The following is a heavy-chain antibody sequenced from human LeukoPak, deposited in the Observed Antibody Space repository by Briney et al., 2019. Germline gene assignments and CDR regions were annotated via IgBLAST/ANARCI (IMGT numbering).Heavy chain of an antibody. CDR3: ARSSGYDILTGYFGP. CDR2: INHSGST. V-gene: IGHV4-34*01. D-gene: IGHD3-9*01. J-gene: IGHJ5*02. Sequence: KPSETLSLTCAVYGGSFSGYYWSWIRQPPGKGLERIGEINHSGSTNYNPSLKSRVTISVDTSKNQFSLKLSSVTAADTAVYYCARSSGYDILTGYFGPWVQGTLVTVSS. CDR1: GGSFSGYY.